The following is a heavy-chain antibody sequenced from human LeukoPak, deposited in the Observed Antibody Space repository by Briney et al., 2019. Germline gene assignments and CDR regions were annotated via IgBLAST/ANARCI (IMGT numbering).Heavy chain of an antibody. Sequence: NPGGSLRLSCAASGFPFRSYSMNWVRQAPGKGLEWVSSISSSSTHIYYADSVKGRFTISRDNAKNSLYLQMSSLRVEDTAVYYCARAEGSGSSFDYWGQGTLVTVSS. V-gene: IGHV3-21*01. D-gene: IGHD3-10*01. CDR1: GFPFRSYS. CDR2: ISSSSTHI. J-gene: IGHJ4*02. CDR3: ARAEGSGSSFDY.